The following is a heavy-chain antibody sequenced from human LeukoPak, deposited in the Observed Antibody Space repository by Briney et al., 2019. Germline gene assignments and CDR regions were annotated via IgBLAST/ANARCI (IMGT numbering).Heavy chain of an antibody. V-gene: IGHV1-2*02. D-gene: IGHD1-14*01. CDR2: INPNSGGT. CDR3: ARGYAGLHRNHWFDP. Sequence: ASVKISCKASGYTFTGYYMHWVRQAPGQGLEWMGWINPNSGGTNYAQKFQGRVTMTRDTSISTAYMELSRLRSDDTAVYYCARGYAGLHRNHWFDPWGQGTLVTVSS. CDR1: GYTFTGYY. J-gene: IGHJ5*02.